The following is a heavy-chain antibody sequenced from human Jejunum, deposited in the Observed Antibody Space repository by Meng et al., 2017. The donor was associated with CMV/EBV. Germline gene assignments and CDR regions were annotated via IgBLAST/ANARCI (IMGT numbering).Heavy chain of an antibody. V-gene: IGHV3-53*01. CDR1: GFTVSANF. Sequence: SGFTVSANFMSWVRQAPGKGLEWVSIVYTSGNTYIADSVKGRFTISTDNSKNTLHLQMSSLRAEDTAIYFCARPHSASYSYALDVWGQGTTVTVSS. J-gene: IGHJ6*02. D-gene: IGHD5-18*01. CDR3: ARPHSASYSYALDV. CDR2: VYTSGNT.